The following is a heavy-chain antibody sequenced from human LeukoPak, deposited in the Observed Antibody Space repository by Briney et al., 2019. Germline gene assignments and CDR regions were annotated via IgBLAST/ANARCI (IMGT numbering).Heavy chain of an antibody. CDR3: ARXVYIAXAQYGY. J-gene: IGHJ4*02. CDR2: IYYSGTT. D-gene: IGHD6-13*01. Sequence: EPSETLSLTCTVSGGSISSYYWSWIRQPPGKGLEWIGYIYYSGTTNYNPSLKSRVTISVDTSKNQFSLKLSSVTAADTAVYYCARXVYIAXAQYGYWGQGTLVTVSX. V-gene: IGHV4-59*01. CDR1: GGSISSYY.